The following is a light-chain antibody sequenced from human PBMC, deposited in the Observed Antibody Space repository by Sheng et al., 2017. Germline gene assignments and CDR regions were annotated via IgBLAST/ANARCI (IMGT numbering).Light chain of an antibody. CDR2: EDS. J-gene: IGLJ3*02. CDR3: QVSDPKTEDRV. Sequence: SYELTQAPSLSVAPGGTATITCGGDNIGRDYSVNWYQQKPGQAPVLVVYEDSGRPSGIPERFSGSNSGHTATLTVSRVEAGDEADYYCQVSDPKTEDRVFGGGTKLTVL. CDR1: NIGRDYS. V-gene: IGLV3-21*02.